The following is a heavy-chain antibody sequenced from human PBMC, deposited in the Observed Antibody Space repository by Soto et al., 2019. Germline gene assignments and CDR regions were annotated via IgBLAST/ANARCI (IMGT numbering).Heavy chain of an antibody. CDR1: GGTFSSYA. J-gene: IGHJ6*02. CDR3: ASLDTAMAPYYYGMDV. V-gene: IGHV1-69*05. D-gene: IGHD5-18*01. Sequence: SVKVSCKASGGTFSSYAISWVRQAPGQGLEWMGGIIPIFGTANYAQKFQGRVTITTDESTSTAYMELSSLRSEDTAVYYCASLDTAMAPYYYGMDVWGQGTTVTVSS. CDR2: IIPIFGTA.